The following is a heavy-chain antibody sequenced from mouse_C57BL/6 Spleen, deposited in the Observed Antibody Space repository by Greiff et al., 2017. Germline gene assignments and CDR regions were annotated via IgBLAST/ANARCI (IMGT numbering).Heavy chain of an antibody. V-gene: IGHV1-26*01. CDR2: INPNNGGT. CDR1: GYTFTDYY. Sequence: EVQLQQSGPELVKPGASVKISCKASGYTFTDYYMNWVKQSHGKSLEWIGDINPNNGGTSYNQKFKGKATLTVGKSSSTAYMELRSLTSEDSAVYYCARADYDYERPWFAYWGQGTLVTVSA. CDR3: ARADYDYERPWFAY. D-gene: IGHD2-4*01. J-gene: IGHJ3*01.